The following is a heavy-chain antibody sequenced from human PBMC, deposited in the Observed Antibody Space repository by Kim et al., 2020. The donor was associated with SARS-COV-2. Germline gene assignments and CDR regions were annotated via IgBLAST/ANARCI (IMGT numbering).Heavy chain of an antibody. D-gene: IGHD3-10*01. Sequence: GGSLRLSCEASGFMFSNYWMSWVRQAPGKVLEWVAKIKQDESEKYYVDSVKGRFTISRDNAKNSVYLQMNSLRADDTAVYYCARERGMSTSGSYYKGIEVWGQGTMVTVSS. CDR1: GFMFSNYW. CDR3: ARERGMSTSGSYYKGIEV. CDR2: IKQDESEK. V-gene: IGHV3-7*01. J-gene: IGHJ6*02.